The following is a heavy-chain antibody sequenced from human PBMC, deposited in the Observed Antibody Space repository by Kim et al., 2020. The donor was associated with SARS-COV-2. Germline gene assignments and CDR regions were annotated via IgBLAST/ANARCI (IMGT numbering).Heavy chain of an antibody. CDR3: ARDQGRTKHYFDY. CDR1: GDSVSSNSAA. Sequence: SQTLSLTCAISGDSVSSNSAAWNWIRQSPSRGLEWLGRTYYRSKWYNDYAVSVKSRITINPDTSKNQYSLQLNSVTPENTAVYYCARDQGRTKHYFDYWGQRTLGHLSS. D-gene: IGHD2-15*01. V-gene: IGHV6-1*01. CDR2: TYYRSKWYN. J-gene: IGHJ4*02.